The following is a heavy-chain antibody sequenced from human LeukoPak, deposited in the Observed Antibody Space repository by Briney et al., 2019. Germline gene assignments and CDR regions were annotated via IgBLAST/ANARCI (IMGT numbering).Heavy chain of an antibody. CDR3: ARDIITMVRGGYYYYMDV. D-gene: IGHD3-10*01. V-gene: IGHV1-18*01. CDR1: GYTFTSYG. J-gene: IGHJ6*03. Sequence: ASVKVSCKASGYTFTSYGISWVRQAPGQGLEWMGWISAYNGNTNYAQKLQGRVTMTTDTSTSTAYMELRSLRSDDTAVYYCARDIITMVRGGYYYYMDVWGKGTTVTVSS. CDR2: ISAYNGNT.